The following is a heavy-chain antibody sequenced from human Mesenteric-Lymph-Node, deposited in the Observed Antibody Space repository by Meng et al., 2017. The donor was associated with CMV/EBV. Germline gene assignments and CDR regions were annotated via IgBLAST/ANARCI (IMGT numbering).Heavy chain of an antibody. J-gene: IGHJ5*02. CDR1: GGSISSSSYY. V-gene: IGHV4-39*01. D-gene: IGHD3-10*01. Sequence: QLQLQEWGPGLLKPSETLSLTCTVSGGSISSSSYYWGWIRQPPGKGLEWIGSIYYSGSTYHNPSLKRRVTISVDTSKKQFSLKLSSVTAADTAVYYCARPHYYGSGSSPWFDPWGQGTLVTVSS. CDR2: IYYSGST. CDR3: ARPHYYGSGSSPWFDP.